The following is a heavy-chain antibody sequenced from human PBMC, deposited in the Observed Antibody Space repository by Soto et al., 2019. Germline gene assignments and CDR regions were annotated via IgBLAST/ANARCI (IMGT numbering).Heavy chain of an antibody. J-gene: IGHJ4*02. Sequence: PVGSLRLSCAASGFTFSSYWMSWVRQAPGKGLEWVANIKQDGSEKYYVDSVKGRFTISRDNAKNSLYLQMNSLRAEDTAVYYCARDHGSGSYDYWGQGTLVNVSS. CDR1: GFTFSSYW. CDR3: ARDHGSGSYDY. CDR2: IKQDGSEK. D-gene: IGHD3-10*01. V-gene: IGHV3-7*05.